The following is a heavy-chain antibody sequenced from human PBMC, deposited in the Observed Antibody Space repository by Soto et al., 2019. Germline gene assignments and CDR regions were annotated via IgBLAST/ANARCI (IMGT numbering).Heavy chain of an antibody. CDR2: ISAYNGNT. CDR3: ARSIVVVTALDY. D-gene: IGHD2-21*02. V-gene: IGHV1-18*01. Sequence: ASVKVSCKAPGYIFTNFDITWVRQAPGQGLEWVGWISAYNGNTNFAQRPQDRVTLTTDTSASTAYMELSSLRSEDTAVYYCARSIVVVTALDYWG. J-gene: IGHJ4*01. CDR1: GYIFTNFD.